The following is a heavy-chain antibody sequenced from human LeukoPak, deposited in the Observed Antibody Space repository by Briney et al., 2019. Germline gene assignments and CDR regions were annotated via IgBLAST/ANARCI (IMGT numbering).Heavy chain of an antibody. Sequence: GASVKVSCKASGYTFTNDGISWVRQAPGQGLEWMGWISGNNGNTNYAQKIQGRVTMTTDTSTSTAYMELRSLRSDDTAVYYCARGSDESWFDPWGQGTLVTVSS. V-gene: IGHV1-18*01. CDR2: ISGNNGNT. J-gene: IGHJ5*02. CDR1: GYTFTNDG. CDR3: ARGSDESWFDP.